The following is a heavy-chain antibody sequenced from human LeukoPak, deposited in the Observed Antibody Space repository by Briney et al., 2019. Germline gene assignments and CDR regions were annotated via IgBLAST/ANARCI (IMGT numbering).Heavy chain of an antibody. CDR3: ARGGSYYEFDY. Sequence: ASVKVSCKASGYTFTGYYMHWVRQAPGQGLEWMGWINPNSGGTKYAQKFQGRVTMTRDTSISTAYMELSRLRSDDTAVYYCARGGSYYEFDYWGQGTLVTVSS. D-gene: IGHD1-26*01. V-gene: IGHV1-2*02. CDR1: GYTFTGYY. J-gene: IGHJ4*02. CDR2: INPNSGGT.